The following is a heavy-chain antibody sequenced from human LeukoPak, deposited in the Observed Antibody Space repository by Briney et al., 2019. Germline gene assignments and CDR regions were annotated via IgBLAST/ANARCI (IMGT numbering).Heavy chain of an antibody. CDR3: ARDHTPRGGATLYYLDY. V-gene: IGHV1-69*13. CDR1: GGTFSSYA. CDR2: IIPIFGTA. Sequence: SVKVSCKASGGTFSSYAISWVRQAPGQGLEWMGGIIPIFGTANYAQKFQGRVTITADESTSTAYMELSSLRSEDTAVYYCARDHTPRGGATLYYLDYWGQGTLVTVSS. J-gene: IGHJ4*02. D-gene: IGHD1-26*01.